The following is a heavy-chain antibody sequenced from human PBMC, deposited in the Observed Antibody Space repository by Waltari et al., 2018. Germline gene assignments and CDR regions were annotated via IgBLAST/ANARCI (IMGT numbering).Heavy chain of an antibody. Sequence: EVQLVESGGGLIQPGGSLRLSCAASGFTVSSNYMSWVRQAPGKGLEWVSVIYSGGSTYYADAVEGRCTISRDNSKNTLYRQMNSRRAEDTAVYYCARGYSSGRGYFDYWGQGTLVTVAS. V-gene: IGHV3-53*01. CDR2: IYSGGST. CDR1: GFTVSSNY. D-gene: IGHD6-19*01. CDR3: ARGYSSGRGYFDY. J-gene: IGHJ4*02.